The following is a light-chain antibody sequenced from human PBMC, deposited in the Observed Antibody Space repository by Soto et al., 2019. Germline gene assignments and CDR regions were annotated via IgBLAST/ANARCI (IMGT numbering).Light chain of an antibody. Sequence: DIQMTQSPSSLSASVGDRVTISCRASQNINNFLNWYQQTSGKAPKLLIYATSSLQSGVPSRFSGSGSGTDFTLTISSLQPEDFATYYCQQSHTTPRTFGQGTKVEI. CDR1: QNINNF. J-gene: IGKJ1*01. V-gene: IGKV1-39*01. CDR2: ATS. CDR3: QQSHTTPRT.